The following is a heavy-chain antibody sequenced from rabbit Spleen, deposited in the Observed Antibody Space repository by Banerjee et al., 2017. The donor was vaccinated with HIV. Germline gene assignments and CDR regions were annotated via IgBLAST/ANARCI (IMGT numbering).Heavy chain of an antibody. J-gene: IGHJ4*01. V-gene: IGHV1S40*01. D-gene: IGHD5-1*01. CDR3: ARDLDGTDNVQNL. Sequence: EESGGDLVKPGASLTLTCKASGFSFSSGYDMNWVRQAPGKGLEWIGFIDIHNGNTYYANWAKGRFTVSKTSSTTVTLVMTRMTAADTATYFWARDLDGTDNVQNLWGPGTLVTVS. CDR1: GFSFSSGYD. CDR2: IDIHNGNT.